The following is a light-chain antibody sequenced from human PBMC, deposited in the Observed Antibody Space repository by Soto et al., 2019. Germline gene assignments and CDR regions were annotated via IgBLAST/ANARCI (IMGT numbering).Light chain of an antibody. CDR3: QQYGNSPST. CDR1: QSVSSNY. CDR2: GAS. Sequence: EIVLTQSPGTLSLSPGERATLSCRASQSVSSNYLAWYQQKPGQAPRLLIYGASSRATGIPDRFGGSGSGTAFTLIISGLEPEDFSVYYCQQYGNSPSTFGQGTKVEIK. V-gene: IGKV3-20*01. J-gene: IGKJ1*01.